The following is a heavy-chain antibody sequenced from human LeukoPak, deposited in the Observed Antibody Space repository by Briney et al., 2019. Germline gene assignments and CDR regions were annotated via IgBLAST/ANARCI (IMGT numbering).Heavy chain of an antibody. CDR3: ARDPYCSGGSCYFLRSYYYYYMDV. CDR1: GYTFTSYG. J-gene: IGHJ6*03. Sequence: GASVKVSCKASGYTFTSYGISWVRQAPGQGLEWMGWISAYNGNTNYAPKLQGRVTMTTDTSTSTAYMELRSLRSDDTAVYYCARDPYCSGGSCYFLRSYYYYYMDVWGKGTTVTVSS. D-gene: IGHD2-15*01. V-gene: IGHV1-18*01. CDR2: ISAYNGNT.